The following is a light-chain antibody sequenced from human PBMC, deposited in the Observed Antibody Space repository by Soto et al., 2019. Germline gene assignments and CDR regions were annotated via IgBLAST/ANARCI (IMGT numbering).Light chain of an antibody. Sequence: ENVLTQSPGTLSLSPGERATLSCRASQSVGSYLGWYQKKPGQAPRLLIYGASNRAPGIPDRFSGSGSGTDFTLTISRLEPEDFAVYYCQHYGGPPPWTFGQGTKVEIK. V-gene: IGKV3-20*01. CDR1: QSVGSY. CDR3: QHYGGPPPWT. J-gene: IGKJ1*01. CDR2: GAS.